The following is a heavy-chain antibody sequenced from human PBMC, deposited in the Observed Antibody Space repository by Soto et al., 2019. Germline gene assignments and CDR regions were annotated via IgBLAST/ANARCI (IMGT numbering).Heavy chain of an antibody. J-gene: IGHJ5*02. Sequence: EVQLLESGGGLVQPGWSLRLACAASGFTFSSYAMSWVRQAPGKGLEWVSAISGSGGSTYYADSVKGRFTISRDNSKNTLYLQMNSLRAEDTAVYYCAKDQYSGSGWFDPWGQGTLVTVSS. CDR2: ISGSGGST. V-gene: IGHV3-23*01. CDR3: AKDQYSGSGWFDP. CDR1: GFTFSSYA. D-gene: IGHD5-12*01.